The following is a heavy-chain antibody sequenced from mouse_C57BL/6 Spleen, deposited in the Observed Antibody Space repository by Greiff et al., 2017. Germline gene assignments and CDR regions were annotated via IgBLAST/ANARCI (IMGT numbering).Heavy chain of an antibody. D-gene: IGHD2-4*01. Sequence: EVMLVESGGDLVKPGGSLKLSCAASGFTFSSYGMSWVRQTPDKRLEWVATISSGGSYTYYPDSVKGRFTISRDNAKNTLYLQMSSLKSEDTAMYYCARSTMITTGYFDVWGTGTTVTVSS. CDR1: GFTFSSYG. CDR3: ARSTMITTGYFDV. J-gene: IGHJ1*03. V-gene: IGHV5-6*01. CDR2: ISSGGSYT.